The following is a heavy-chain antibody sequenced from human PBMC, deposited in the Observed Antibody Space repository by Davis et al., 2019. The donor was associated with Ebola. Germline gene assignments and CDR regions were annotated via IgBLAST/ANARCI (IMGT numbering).Heavy chain of an antibody. CDR3: ARRDGSSGWYNYYGMDV. CDR1: GGSISSYY. J-gene: IGHJ6*02. V-gene: IGHV4-59*01. CDR2: IYYSGST. Sequence: SETLSLTCTVSGGSISSYYWSWIRQPPGKGLEWIGYIYYSGSTNYNPSLKSLVTISVDTSKNQFSLKLSSVTAADTAVYYCARRDGSSGWYNYYGMDVWGQGTTVTVSS. D-gene: IGHD6-19*01.